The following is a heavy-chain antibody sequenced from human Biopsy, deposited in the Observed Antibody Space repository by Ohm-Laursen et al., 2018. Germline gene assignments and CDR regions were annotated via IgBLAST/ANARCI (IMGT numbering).Heavy chain of an antibody. CDR1: GATFSSIG. CDR2: ISPISDTA. V-gene: IGHV1-69*04. Sequence: SVKVSCKASGATFSSIGITWVRQVPGQGLEWMGRISPISDTAHYAQKFQGRVTISADKSTGTAFMELSSLRSEDTAVYYCARTFGESFYGLSCDPWGQGSLVTVSS. CDR3: ARTFGESFYGLSCDP. J-gene: IGHJ5*01. D-gene: IGHD2/OR15-2a*01.